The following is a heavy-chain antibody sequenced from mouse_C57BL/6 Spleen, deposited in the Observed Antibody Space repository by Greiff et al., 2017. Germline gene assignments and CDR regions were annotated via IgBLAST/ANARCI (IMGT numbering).Heavy chain of an antibody. V-gene: IGHV1-62-2*01. CDR2: FYPGSGSI. J-gene: IGHJ2*01. D-gene: IGHD1-1*01. Sequence: VQLQQSGAELVKPGASVKLSCKASGYTFTEYTIHWVKQRSGQGLEWIGWFYPGSGSIKYNEKFKDKATLTADKSSSTVYMELSRMTSEDSAVYVCAIHDAYNYGSSYYFDYWGQGTTLTVSS. CDR3: AIHDAYNYGSSYYFDY. CDR1: GYTFTEYT.